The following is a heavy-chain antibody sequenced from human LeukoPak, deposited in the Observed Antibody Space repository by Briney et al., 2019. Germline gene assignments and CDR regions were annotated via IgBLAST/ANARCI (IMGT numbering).Heavy chain of an antibody. D-gene: IGHD4-11*01. V-gene: IGHV1-46*01. Sequence: ASVKVSCKASGYTFTNYYIHWVRQAPGQGLEWMGIINPIGGSTNFAQKFQGRVTMTTDTSTITVYMELSSLRSEDTAVYYCARWTTTYLDYWGQGTLVTVSS. J-gene: IGHJ4*02. CDR1: GYTFTNYY. CDR3: ARWTTTYLDY. CDR2: INPIGGST.